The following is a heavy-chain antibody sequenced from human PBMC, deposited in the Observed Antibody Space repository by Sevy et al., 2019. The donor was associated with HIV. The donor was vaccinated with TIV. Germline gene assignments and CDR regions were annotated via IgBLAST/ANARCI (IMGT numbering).Heavy chain of an antibody. CDR3: ARLHPHIAAARAMDV. CDR2: SYSDDSR. CDR1: GFTVTNNY. Sequence: GGSLRLSCAASGFTVTNNYISWVRQAPGKGLDWVALSYSDDSRYFAVSVRGRFTISRDSLKNTLYLQMNSLRAEDTAVYYCARLHPHIAAARAMDVWGQGTTVTVSS. J-gene: IGHJ6*02. V-gene: IGHV3-53*01. D-gene: IGHD6-13*01.